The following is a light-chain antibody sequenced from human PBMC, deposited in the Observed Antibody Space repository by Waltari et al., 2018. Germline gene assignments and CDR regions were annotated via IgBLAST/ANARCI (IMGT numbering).Light chain of an antibody. CDR2: ETN. Sequence: QSVLTQPPSASGAPGQRVTISCTGSRANIGADYDVSWYQQFPGTAPKLVIYETNKRPPGLSDRVSCSKSGASASLIITGVRSEDEADYYCSTWDRSLGIRLFGGGTRLTVL. CDR1: RANIGADYD. J-gene: IGLJ2*01. CDR3: STWDRSLGIRL. V-gene: IGLV1-40*03.